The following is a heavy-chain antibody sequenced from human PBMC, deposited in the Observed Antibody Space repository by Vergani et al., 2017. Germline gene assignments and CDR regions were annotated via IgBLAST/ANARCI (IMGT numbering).Heavy chain of an antibody. Sequence: EVQLVESGGGIVKPGGSLRLSCVASGFSFRNAWMNWVRRTPGKGLEWVGRIKSTFDRGTTDYAAAVKGRFTISRDDSKNTLFLQMNGLKTEDIGVYYCATDARYWCDSSCYWLRDHHYYGMDVWGQGTTVTVSS. V-gene: IGHV3-15*07. J-gene: IGHJ6*02. CDR2: IKSTFDRGTT. CDR3: ATDARYWCDSSCYWLRDHHYYGMDV. CDR1: GFSFRNAW. D-gene: IGHD2-8*02.